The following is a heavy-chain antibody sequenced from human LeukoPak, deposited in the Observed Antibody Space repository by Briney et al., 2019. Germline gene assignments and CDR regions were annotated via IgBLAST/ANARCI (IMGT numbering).Heavy chain of an antibody. J-gene: IGHJ3*02. V-gene: IGHV3-66*01. D-gene: IGHD3-9*01. CDR3: ARSENYDILTGEYRPGAFDI. CDR2: IYSGGST. CDR1: GFTVSSNY. Sequence: GGSLRLSCAASGFTVSSNYMSWVRQAPGKGLEWVSVIYSGGSTYYADSVKGRFTISRDNSKNTLYLQMNSLRAEDTAVYYCARSENYDILTGEYRPGAFDIWGQGTMVTVSS.